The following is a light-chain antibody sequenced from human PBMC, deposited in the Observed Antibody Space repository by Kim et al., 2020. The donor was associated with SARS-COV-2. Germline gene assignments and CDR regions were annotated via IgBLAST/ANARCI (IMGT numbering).Light chain of an antibody. CDR1: KLGDKY. J-gene: IGLJ2*01. CDR3: QAWDSSTAVV. V-gene: IGLV3-1*01. Sequence: SYELTQPPSVSVSPGQTARITCSGDKLGDKYTSWYQQKPGQSPVLVMYQDDNRPSGIPERFSGSSSGNTATLTISGTQALDEAHYYCQAWDSSTAVVFGGGTQLTVL. CDR2: QDD.